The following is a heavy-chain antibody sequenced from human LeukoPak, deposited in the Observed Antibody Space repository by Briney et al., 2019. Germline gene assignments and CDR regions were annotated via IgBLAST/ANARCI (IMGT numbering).Heavy chain of an antibody. CDR3: AGAFTTFVVVIALEY. CDR1: GGTFSSYA. V-gene: IGHV1-69*13. Sequence: SVKVSCKASGGTFSSYAISWVRQAPGQGLEWMGGIIPIFGTANYAQKFQGRVTITADESTSTAYMELSSLRSEDTAVYFCAGAFTTFVVVIALEYWGQGSLVTVSS. D-gene: IGHD2-21*01. J-gene: IGHJ4*02. CDR2: IIPIFGTA.